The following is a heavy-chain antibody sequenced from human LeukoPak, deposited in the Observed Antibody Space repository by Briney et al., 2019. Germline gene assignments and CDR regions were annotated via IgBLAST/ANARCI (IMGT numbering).Heavy chain of an antibody. V-gene: IGHV4-4*07. CDR3: ARDFYSSSLYYYYMDV. J-gene: IGHJ6*03. CDR1: GGSISSYY. Sequence: NPSETLSLTCTVSGGSISSYYWSWIRQPAGKGLEWIGRIYTSGSTNYNPSLKSRVTMSVDTSKNQFSLKLSSVTAADTAVYYCARDFYSSSLYYYYMDVWGKGTTVTVSS. D-gene: IGHD6-13*01. CDR2: IYTSGST.